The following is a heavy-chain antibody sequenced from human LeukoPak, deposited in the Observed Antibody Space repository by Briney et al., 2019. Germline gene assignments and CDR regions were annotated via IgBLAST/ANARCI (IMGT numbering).Heavy chain of an antibody. D-gene: IGHD3-3*01. CDR3: AKALRSFSFDAFDI. V-gene: IGHV3-33*06. CDR2: IWFDGSNK. CDR1: GFTFSSYG. J-gene: IGHJ3*02. Sequence: GGSLRLSCAASGFTFSSYGMHWVRQAPGKGLEWVAVIWFDGSNKYYADSVKGRFTISRDNSKNTLYLQMTSLRAEDTAVYFCAKALRSFSFDAFDIWGQGTMVTVSS.